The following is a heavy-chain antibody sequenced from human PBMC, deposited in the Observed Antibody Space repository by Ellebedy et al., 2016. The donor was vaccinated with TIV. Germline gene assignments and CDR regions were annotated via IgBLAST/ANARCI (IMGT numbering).Heavy chain of an antibody. CDR3: TRVSFDYVWGSYRLDHIEH. J-gene: IGHJ4*02. V-gene: IGHV3-49*03. CDR2: IRTKARGGTT. CDR1: GFTFGDSA. D-gene: IGHD3-16*01. Sequence: GGSLRLXXTTSGFTFGDSAVSWFRQAPGKGLEWVGFIRTKARGGTTEHAASVKGRVVISRDDSTSTASLKLNSLKTEDTAVYYCTRVSFDYVWGSYRLDHIEHWGQGTLVTVSS.